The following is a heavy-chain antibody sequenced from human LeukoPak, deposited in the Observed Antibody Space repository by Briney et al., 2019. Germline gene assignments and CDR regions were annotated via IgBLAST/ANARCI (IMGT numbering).Heavy chain of an antibody. CDR3: ARHPHSSGWYKDAFDI. D-gene: IGHD6-19*01. V-gene: IGHV4-39*01. Sequence: SETLSLTCTVSGGSINSSSYYWRWIRQPPGKGLERLGTMYFPGSTYYNPSLKSRVIISVDTSKNQFSLKLSSVTAADTAVYYCARHPHSSGWYKDAFDIWGQGTMVTVSS. J-gene: IGHJ3*02. CDR2: MYFPGST. CDR1: GGSINSSSYY.